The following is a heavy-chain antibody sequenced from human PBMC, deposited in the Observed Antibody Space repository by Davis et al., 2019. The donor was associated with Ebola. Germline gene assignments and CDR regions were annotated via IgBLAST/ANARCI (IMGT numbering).Heavy chain of an antibody. CDR1: GDAVSSGDC. J-gene: IGHJ6*02. CDR2: ICYRRSS. Sequence: SETLSLTCTVSGDAVSSGDCWSWLRQPPGKELQWIGYICYRRSSNYSPSLKSRVSISLDTSKNQFSLRVTSVTAADTAAYYCARVPYGDYGGFSYHAMDVWGQGTTVTVSS. V-gene: IGHV4-61*08. D-gene: IGHD4-17*01. CDR3: ARVPYGDYGGFSYHAMDV.